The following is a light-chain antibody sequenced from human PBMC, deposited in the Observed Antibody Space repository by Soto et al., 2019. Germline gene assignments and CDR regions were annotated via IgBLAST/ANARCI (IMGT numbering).Light chain of an antibody. J-gene: IGKJ2*01. CDR1: NGISSY. CDR2: AAS. V-gene: IGKV1-9*01. CDR3: QQLNSYPYT. Sequence: IQLTQSPSSLSASVGDRVTITCRASNGISSYLAWYQQKPGKAPKLLIYAASTLQSGVPSRLSGSGSGTDFTLTISSLQPEDFASYYCQQLNSYPYTFGQGTKLEIK.